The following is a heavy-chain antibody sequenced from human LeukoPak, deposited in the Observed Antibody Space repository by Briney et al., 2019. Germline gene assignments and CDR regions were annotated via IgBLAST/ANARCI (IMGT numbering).Heavy chain of an antibody. V-gene: IGHV3-48*03. D-gene: IGHD1-26*01. CDR2: ISPSGSEV. CDR3: TRDEVGATTEFDS. J-gene: IGHJ4*02. Sequence: GGSLRLSCAASGFDFRTYEMNWVRQAPGKGLEWVSYISPSGSEVKYADSVKGRFSISRDNAMNSLYLQMNSLRAEDTSVNYCTRDEVGATTEFDSWGQGILVTVSS. CDR1: GFDFRTYE.